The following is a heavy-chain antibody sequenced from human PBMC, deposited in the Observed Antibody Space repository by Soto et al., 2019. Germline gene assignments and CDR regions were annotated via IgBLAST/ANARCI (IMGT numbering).Heavy chain of an antibody. D-gene: IGHD2-21*02. Sequence: GSLPLSCAASGFTFSSYAIPWVRQAPGKGLEWVAVIWYDGGNKYYADSVKGRFTISRDNSKNTRYLQMNSLRVEDTAVYYCARNMVDCVAAPYYFDYWGQGTQVTVSS. CDR3: ARNMVDCVAAPYYFDY. CDR1: GFTFSSYA. CDR2: IWYDGGNK. J-gene: IGHJ4*02. V-gene: IGHV3-33*01.